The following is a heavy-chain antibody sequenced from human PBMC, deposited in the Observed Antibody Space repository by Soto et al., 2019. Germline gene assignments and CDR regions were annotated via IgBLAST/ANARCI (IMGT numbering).Heavy chain of an antibody. CDR1: GFTFSSYE. D-gene: IGHD3-22*01. CDR3: ATFGPAYYDSSGFKRPDAFDI. V-gene: IGHV3-48*03. Sequence: PGGSLRLSCAASGFTFSSYEMNWVRQAPGKGLEWVSYISSSGSTIYYADSVKGRFTISRDNAKNSLYLQMNSLRAEDTAVYYCATFGPAYYDSSGFKRPDAFDIWGQGTMVTVSS. J-gene: IGHJ3*02. CDR2: ISSSGSTI.